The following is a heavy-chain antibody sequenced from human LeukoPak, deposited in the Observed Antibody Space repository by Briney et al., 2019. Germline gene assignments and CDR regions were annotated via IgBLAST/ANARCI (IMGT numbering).Heavy chain of an antibody. J-gene: IGHJ4*02. Sequence: GGSLRLSCAASGFTFSSYGMHWVRQAPGKGLEWVAVISYDGSNKYYADSVKGRFTISRDNSKDTLYLQMNSLRAEDTAVYYCAKIAVAGTSEFDYWGQGTLVTVSS. CDR2: ISYDGSNK. CDR1: GFTFSSYG. V-gene: IGHV3-30*18. CDR3: AKIAVAGTSEFDY. D-gene: IGHD6-19*01.